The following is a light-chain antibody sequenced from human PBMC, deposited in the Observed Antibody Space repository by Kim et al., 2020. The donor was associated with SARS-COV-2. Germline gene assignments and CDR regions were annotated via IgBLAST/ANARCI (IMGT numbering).Light chain of an antibody. J-gene: IGKJ3*01. CDR1: QNLDDW. V-gene: IGKV1-5*03. Sequence: DIQMTQSPSTLSANVGDRVIITCRASQNLDDWLAWYQHKPGKAPKLLIYMKSNLESGVPSRFSGSGSGTEFTLTISSLQPDDFATYFRQQYRYYSYTFGPGTKVDI. CDR3: QQYRYYSYT. CDR2: MKS.